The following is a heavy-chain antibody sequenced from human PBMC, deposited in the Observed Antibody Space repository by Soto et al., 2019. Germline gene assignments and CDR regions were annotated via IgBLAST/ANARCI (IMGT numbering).Heavy chain of an antibody. CDR1: GFTFSTSW. CDR3: ASLGSIAAAE. D-gene: IGHD6-13*01. J-gene: IGHJ4*02. V-gene: IGHV3-7*03. Sequence: PGGSLRLSCAASGFTFSTSWMNWVRQAPGKGQEWEANMNPDGSWGRYVDTVKGRFTISRDNAKNTLYLQMNSLRAEDTAVYYCASLGSIAAAEWGQGTLVTVSS. CDR2: MNPDGSWG.